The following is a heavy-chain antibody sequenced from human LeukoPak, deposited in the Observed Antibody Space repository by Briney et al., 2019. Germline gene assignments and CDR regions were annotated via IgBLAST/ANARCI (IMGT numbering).Heavy chain of an antibody. V-gene: IGHV4-39*01. D-gene: IGHD4-17*01. Sequence: PSETLSLTCTVSGGSISSTSYSWGWIRQSPGKGLEWIGGIYHSGSTYYNPSLKSRVTISVDTSKSQFSLKLNSVTAADTAVYYCARQARNDGDYGWFGYWGQGTLVTVSS. J-gene: IGHJ4*02. CDR1: GGSISSTSYS. CDR2: IYHSGST. CDR3: ARQARNDGDYGWFGY.